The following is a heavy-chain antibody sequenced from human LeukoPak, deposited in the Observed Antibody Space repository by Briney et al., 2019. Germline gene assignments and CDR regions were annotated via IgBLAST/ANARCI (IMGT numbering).Heavy chain of an antibody. D-gene: IGHD3-3*01. CDR3: ARSRPPRRTTIFGDGAFDI. Sequence: TLSLTCTVSGGSISSRSYSWSWIRQPAGKGLEWIGRIYTTGSTNYNPSLKSRITISVDTSKNQFSLKLSSVTAADTAVYYCARSRPPRRTTIFGDGAFDIWGQGTKVTVSS. CDR1: GGSISSRSYS. V-gene: IGHV4-61*02. J-gene: IGHJ3*02. CDR2: IYTTGST.